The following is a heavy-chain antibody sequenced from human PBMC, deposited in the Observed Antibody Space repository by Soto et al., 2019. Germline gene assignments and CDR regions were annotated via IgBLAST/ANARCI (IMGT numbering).Heavy chain of an antibody. CDR3: ARGLILGYCSGGSCVNWFDP. V-gene: IGHV4-4*02. J-gene: IGHJ5*02. CDR2: IYHSGST. Sequence: SETLSLTCAVSSGSISSSNWWSWVRQPPGKGLEWIGEIYHSGSTNYNPSLKSRVTISVDKSKNQFSLKLSSVTAADTAVYYCARGLILGYCSGGSCVNWFDPWGQGTLVTVSS. D-gene: IGHD2-15*01. CDR1: SGSISSSNW.